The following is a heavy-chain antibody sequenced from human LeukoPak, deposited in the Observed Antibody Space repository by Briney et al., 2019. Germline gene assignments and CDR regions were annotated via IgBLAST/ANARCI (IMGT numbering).Heavy chain of an antibody. CDR2: ISGSGGST. CDR1: GFTFSSYG. J-gene: IGHJ4*02. V-gene: IGHV3-23*01. CDR3: AKDRKFYYGSGSYFDY. D-gene: IGHD3-10*01. Sequence: GGSLRLSCAASGFTFSSYGMSWVRQAPGKGLEWVSAISGSGGSTYYADSVKGRFTISRDNSKNTLNLQMNSLRAEDTAVYYCAKDRKFYYGSGSYFDYWGQGTLVTVSS.